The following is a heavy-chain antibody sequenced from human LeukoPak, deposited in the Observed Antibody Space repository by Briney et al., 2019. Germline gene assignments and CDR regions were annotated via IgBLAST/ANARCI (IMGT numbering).Heavy chain of an antibody. D-gene: IGHD3-22*01. CDR3: ARVVTYYYNSSGGFDY. CDR2: IYTSGST. Sequence: SQTLSLTCTVSGGSISSGSYYWSWIRQPAGKGLEWIGRIYTSGSTNYNPSLKSRVTISVDTSKNHFSLKLSSVTAADTAVYYCARVVTYYYNSSGGFDYWGQGTLVTVSS. J-gene: IGHJ4*02. V-gene: IGHV4-61*02. CDR1: GGSISSGSYY.